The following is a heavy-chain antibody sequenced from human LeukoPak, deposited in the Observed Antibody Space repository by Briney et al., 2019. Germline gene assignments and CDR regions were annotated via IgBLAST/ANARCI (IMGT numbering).Heavy chain of an antibody. V-gene: IGHV1-8*01. CDR1: GYTFTSYD. CDR3: ARSSSTRQFGSRYKGYFDY. D-gene: IGHD2-2*01. Sequence: EASVKVSCKASGYTFTSYDINWVRQATGQGLEWMGWMNPNSGNTGYAQKFQGRVTMTRNTSISTAYMELSSLRSEGTAVYCCARSSSTRQFGSRYKGYFDYWGQGTLVTVSS. CDR2: MNPNSGNT. J-gene: IGHJ4*02.